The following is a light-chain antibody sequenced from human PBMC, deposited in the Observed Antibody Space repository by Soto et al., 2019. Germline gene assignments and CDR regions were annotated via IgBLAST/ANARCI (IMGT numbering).Light chain of an antibody. CDR2: GAS. CDR3: QQRSNWPIT. CDR1: QSVSSN. V-gene: IGKV3-15*01. J-gene: IGKJ5*01. Sequence: EIVMTHSPATLSVSPGVIPTXXXXASQSVSSNLAWYQQKPGQAPRLLIYGASTRATGIPARFSGSGSGTEFTLTISSLQSEDFAVYYCQQRSNWPITFGQGTRLEI.